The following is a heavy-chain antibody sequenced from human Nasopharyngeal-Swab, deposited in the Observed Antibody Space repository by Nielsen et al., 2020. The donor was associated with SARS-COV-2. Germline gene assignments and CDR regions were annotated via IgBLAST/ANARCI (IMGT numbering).Heavy chain of an antibody. Sequence: GGSLRLSCDASGFTISRYGMHWVRQAPGKGLEWVTFISYDGSVKYYADSVKGRFTISIDVSNNTLYLQMNSLRVEDTAIYYCTKGAQLGDYWGQGTLVTVSS. J-gene: IGHJ4*02. CDR1: GFTISRYG. V-gene: IGHV3-30*18. CDR2: ISYDGSVK. D-gene: IGHD6-13*01. CDR3: TKGAQLGDY.